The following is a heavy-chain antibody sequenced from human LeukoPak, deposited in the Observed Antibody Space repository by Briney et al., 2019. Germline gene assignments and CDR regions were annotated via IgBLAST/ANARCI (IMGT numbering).Heavy chain of an antibody. D-gene: IGHD3-10*01. CDR2: INPNSGGP. CDR1: GYTFTGYY. J-gene: IGHJ5*02. Sequence: GASVTVSCKASGYTFTGYYMHWVRQAPGQGLEWMGWINPNSGGPNYAQKFQGRVTMTRNTSISTAYMELSRLRSDDTAVYYCARDLYAYYGSGSYYIGETNWFDPWGQGTLVTVSS. CDR3: ARDLYAYYGSGSYYIGETNWFDP. V-gene: IGHV1-2*02.